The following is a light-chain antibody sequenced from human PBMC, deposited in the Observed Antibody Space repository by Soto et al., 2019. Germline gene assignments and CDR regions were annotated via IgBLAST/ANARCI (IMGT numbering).Light chain of an antibody. CDR1: TSVGSN. Sequence: EGVMTQSPATLSVSRGERAALSCRASTSVGSNLAWYQQTPGQAPRLLIYSASTRATGIPAKFRGSGSGTEFTLTISSLQSEDFAVYYCQQYNKWPQTFGQGTKVDIK. J-gene: IGKJ1*01. V-gene: IGKV3-15*01. CDR3: QQYNKWPQT. CDR2: SAS.